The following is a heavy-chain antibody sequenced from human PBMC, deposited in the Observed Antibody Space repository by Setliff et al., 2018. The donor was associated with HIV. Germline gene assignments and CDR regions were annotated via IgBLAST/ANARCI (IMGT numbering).Heavy chain of an antibody. CDR3: ARDHIAAPGMGFDP. J-gene: IGHJ5*02. CDR1: GGSISSHY. CDR2: IYFSGSP. Sequence: SETLSLTCTVSGGSISSHYWSWIRQPPGKGLEWIGYIYFSGSPNYNPSLKSRVTISVDTSRNQFSLNLTSVTAADTAVYYCARDHIAAPGMGFDPWGRGTLVTVSS. V-gene: IGHV4-59*11. D-gene: IGHD6-13*01.